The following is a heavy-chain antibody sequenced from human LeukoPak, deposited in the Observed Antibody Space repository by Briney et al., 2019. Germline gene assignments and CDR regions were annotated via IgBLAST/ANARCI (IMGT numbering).Heavy chain of an antibody. CDR1: GFTFSSYG. Sequence: GGSLRLSCAASGFTFSSYGMHWVRQAPGKGLEWVAVIWYDGSNKYYANSVKGRFTISRDNSKNTLYLQMNSLRAEDTAVYYCARAYSYSSGWWDWGQGTLVTVSS. J-gene: IGHJ4*02. CDR2: IWYDGSNK. CDR3: ARAYSYSSGWWD. V-gene: IGHV3-33*01. D-gene: IGHD6-19*01.